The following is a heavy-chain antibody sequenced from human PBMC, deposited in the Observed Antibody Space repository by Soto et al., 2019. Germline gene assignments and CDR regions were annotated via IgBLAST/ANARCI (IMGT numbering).Heavy chain of an antibody. D-gene: IGHD2-15*01. CDR3: ARLGRSSSYYYYMHV. V-gene: IGHV1-69*02. Sequence: SVKVSYKASGGTFSSYTITWVRQAPGQGLEWMGRIIPILGIANYAQKNQGRVTITADESTSTAYMELSRLRSEDSAVYYCARLGRSSSYYYYMHVWGKGTTVTVS. J-gene: IGHJ6*03. CDR1: GGTFSSYT. CDR2: IIPILGIA.